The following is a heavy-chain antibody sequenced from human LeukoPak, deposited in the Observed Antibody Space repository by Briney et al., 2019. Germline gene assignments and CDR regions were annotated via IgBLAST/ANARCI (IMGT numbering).Heavy chain of an antibody. CDR1: GFTVSSNY. Sequence: PGGSLRLSCAASGFTVSSNYMSWVRQAPGKGLEWVSLIYSGGSTYYADSVKGRFTISRDNSKNTLYLQMNNLRAEDTAVYYCEGTNTRYYFDYWGQGTLVTVSS. V-gene: IGHV3-66*01. D-gene: IGHD2-2*01. CDR2: IYSGGST. CDR3: EGTNTRYYFDY. J-gene: IGHJ4*02.